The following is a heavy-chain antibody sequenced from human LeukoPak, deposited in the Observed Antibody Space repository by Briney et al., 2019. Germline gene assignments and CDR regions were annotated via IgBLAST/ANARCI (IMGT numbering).Heavy chain of an antibody. D-gene: IGHD2-2*01. V-gene: IGHV4-4*07. CDR2: IYTSGST. CDR3: AREVVVVPAAWLSSLDFTFDYYYYGMDV. Sequence: SETLSLTCTVSGGSISSYYWSWIRQPAGKGLEWIGRIYTSGSTNYNPSLKSRVTMSVDTSKNQFSLKLSSVTAADTAVYYCAREVVVVPAAWLSSLDFTFDYYYYGMDVWGQGTTVTVSS. J-gene: IGHJ6*02. CDR1: GGSISSYY.